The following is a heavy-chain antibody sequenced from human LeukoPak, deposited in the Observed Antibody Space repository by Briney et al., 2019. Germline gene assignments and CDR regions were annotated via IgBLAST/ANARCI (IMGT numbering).Heavy chain of an antibody. CDR2: IKQDGSEK. J-gene: IGHJ4*02. D-gene: IGHD6-19*01. Sequence: GGSLRLSCAASGFPVSGNYMSWVCQAPGKGLEWVANIKQDGSEKYYVDSVKDRFTISRHNAKNSLYLQMNSLRAGDTAVYYCARDPSSGWEDYWGQGTLFTVSS. CDR3: ARDPSSGWEDY. CDR1: GFPVSGNY. V-gene: IGHV3-7*01.